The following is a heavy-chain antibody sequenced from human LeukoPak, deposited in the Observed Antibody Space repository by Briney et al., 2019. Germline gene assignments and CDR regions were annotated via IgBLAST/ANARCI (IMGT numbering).Heavy chain of an antibody. V-gene: IGHV4-59*01. D-gene: IGHD6-13*01. CDR1: GGSISRYY. CDR3: ARFPIAAAGTS. CDR2: IYYSGST. J-gene: IGHJ4*02. Sequence: PSETLSLTCTVSGGSISRYYWSWIRQPPGKGLEWIGYIYYSGSTNYNPSLKSRVTISVDTSKNQFSLKLSSVTAADTAVYYCARFPIAAAGTSWGQGTLVTVSS.